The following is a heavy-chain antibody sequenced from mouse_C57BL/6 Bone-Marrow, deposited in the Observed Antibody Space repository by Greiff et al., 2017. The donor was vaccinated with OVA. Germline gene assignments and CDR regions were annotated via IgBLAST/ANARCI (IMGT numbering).Heavy chain of an antibody. CDR2: IYPGSGST. CDR1: GYTFTSYW. Sequence: QVQLKQSGAELVKPGASVKMSCKASGYTFTSYWITWVKQRPGQGLEWIGDIYPGSGSTNYNEKFKSKATLTVDTSSSTAYMQLSSLTSEDSAVYYCARDGYGNLYYFDGWGKGTTLTVSS. D-gene: IGHD2-10*02. J-gene: IGHJ2*01. CDR3: ARDGYGNLYYFDG. V-gene: IGHV1-55*01.